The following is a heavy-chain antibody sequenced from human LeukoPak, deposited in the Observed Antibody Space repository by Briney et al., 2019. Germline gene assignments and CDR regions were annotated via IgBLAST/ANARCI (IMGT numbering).Heavy chain of an antibody. CDR2: IYHSGST. D-gene: IGHD6-6*01. V-gene: IGHV4-59*01. CDR1: GGSISSYY. Sequence: SETLSLTCTVSGGSISSYYWSWIRQPPGKGLEWIGYIYHSGSTNYNPSLKSRVTISVDTSKNQFSLKLSSVTAADTAVYYCASQLVPNVFDIWGKGKMVTVSS. CDR3: ASQLVPNVFDI. J-gene: IGHJ3*02.